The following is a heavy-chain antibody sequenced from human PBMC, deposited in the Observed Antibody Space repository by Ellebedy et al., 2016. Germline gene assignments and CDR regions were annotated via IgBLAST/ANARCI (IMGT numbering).Heavy chain of an antibody. CDR1: GFTFSTYS. Sequence: GESLKISXAASGFTFSTYSMNWVRQAPGKGLEWASYISTSSATIYYADSVKGRFTISRDIAKFSLYLQMNSLRAEDTAIYYCARQNPPRAPTNWYFDLWGRGTLVTVSP. CDR2: ISTSSATI. D-gene: IGHD1-14*01. J-gene: IGHJ2*01. V-gene: IGHV3-48*04. CDR3: ARQNPPRAPTNWYFDL.